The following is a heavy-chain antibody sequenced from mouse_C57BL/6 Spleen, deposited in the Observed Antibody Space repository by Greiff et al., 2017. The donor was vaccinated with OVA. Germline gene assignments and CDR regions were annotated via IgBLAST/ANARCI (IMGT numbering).Heavy chain of an antibody. J-gene: IGHJ4*01. D-gene: IGHD1-1*01. Sequence: DVMLVESGEGLVKPGGSLKLSCAASGFTFSSYAMSWVRQTPEKRLEWVAYISSGGDYIYYAATVKGRFTISRDNARNTLYLQMSSLKSEDTDMYYGTREGGSAHYYAMDYWGQGTSVTVSS. CDR2: ISSGGDYI. CDR3: TREGGSAHYYAMDY. CDR1: GFTFSSYA. V-gene: IGHV5-9-1*02.